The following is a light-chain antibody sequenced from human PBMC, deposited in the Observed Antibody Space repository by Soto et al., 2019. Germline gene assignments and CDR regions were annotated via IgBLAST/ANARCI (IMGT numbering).Light chain of an antibody. J-gene: IGKJ1*01. CDR1: QSVSSY. CDR3: QQRSNWPPWT. V-gene: IGKV3-11*01. CDR2: DAS. Sequence: EIVLTQSPATLSLSPGERATLSCRASQSVSSYLAWYQQKPGQAPRLLIYDASNRATGIPARFSGSGSGTDFTRTISSLGPEDFAVYYCQQRSNWPPWTFGQGTKVEIK.